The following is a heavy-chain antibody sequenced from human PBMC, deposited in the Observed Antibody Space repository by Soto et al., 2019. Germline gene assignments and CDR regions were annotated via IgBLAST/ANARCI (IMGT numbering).Heavy chain of an antibody. CDR1: GGSISSGPYY. CDR3: ARDGRGYKNVDV. D-gene: IGHD5-12*01. CDR2: IYYSGTT. V-gene: IGHV4-31*03. Sequence: QVQLQESGPGLVKPSQTLSLTCTVSGGSISSGPYYWSWIRQHPGKGLEWIGYIYYSGTTYYNPSLKNRVTISLDTSNNKFSLKGSSVTEAYTAVYYCARDGRGYKNVDVW. J-gene: IGHJ6*01.